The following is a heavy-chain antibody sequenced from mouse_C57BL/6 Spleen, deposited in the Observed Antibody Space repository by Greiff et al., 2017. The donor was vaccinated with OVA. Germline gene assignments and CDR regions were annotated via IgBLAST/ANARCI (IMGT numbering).Heavy chain of an antibody. D-gene: IGHD1-1*01. Sequence: QVQLKQPGAELVRPGSSVKLSCKASGYTFTSYWMDWVKQRPGQGLEWIGNIYPSDSETHYNQKFKDKATLTVDKSSSTAYMQLSSLTSEDSAVYYCAITTVVANAMDYWGQGTSVTVSS. CDR3: AITTVVANAMDY. J-gene: IGHJ4*01. V-gene: IGHV1-61*01. CDR1: GYTFTSYW. CDR2: IYPSDSET.